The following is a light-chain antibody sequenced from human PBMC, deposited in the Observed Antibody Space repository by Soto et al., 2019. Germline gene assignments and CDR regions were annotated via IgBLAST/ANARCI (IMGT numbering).Light chain of an antibody. Sequence: DIQLTQSPSFLSASLGDSVTITCRASQGIGNSLAWYQQQPGKAPKLQMYAPSTLQSGVPSRFSGSGSGAEFTLTINSLQAEDSATYYCLQVKSYPWTFGQGTKVEI. J-gene: IGKJ1*01. CDR2: APS. CDR3: LQVKSYPWT. V-gene: IGKV1-9*01. CDR1: QGIGNS.